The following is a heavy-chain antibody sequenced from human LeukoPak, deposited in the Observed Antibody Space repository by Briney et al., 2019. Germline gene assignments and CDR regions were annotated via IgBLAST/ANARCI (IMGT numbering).Heavy chain of an antibody. Sequence: ASVKVSCKASVYTFTGYYMHWVRQAPGQGLEWMGWINPNSGGTNYAQKFQGRVTMTRDTSISTAYMELSRLRSDDTAVYYCARGELWFGELLSRPFDYWGQGTLVTVSS. CDR2: INPNSGGT. J-gene: IGHJ4*02. D-gene: IGHD3-10*01. CDR1: VYTFTGYY. V-gene: IGHV1-2*02. CDR3: ARGELWFGELLSRPFDY.